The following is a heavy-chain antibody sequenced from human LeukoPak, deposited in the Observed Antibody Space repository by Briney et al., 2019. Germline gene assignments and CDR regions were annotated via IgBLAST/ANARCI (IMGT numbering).Heavy chain of an antibody. Sequence: PGGSLRLSCAASRFNFIDYYMTWICQAPGKGLEWVSSISSSGTTIDYADSVKGRFTISRDNRRKLLYLQMNSLRVEDTAVYYCARQTVGVTGVGITGVFDSWGQGTLVTVSS. CDR1: RFNFIDYY. V-gene: IGHV3-11*01. CDR3: ARQTVGVTGVGITGVFDS. D-gene: IGHD1-26*01. CDR2: ISSSGTTI. J-gene: IGHJ4*02.